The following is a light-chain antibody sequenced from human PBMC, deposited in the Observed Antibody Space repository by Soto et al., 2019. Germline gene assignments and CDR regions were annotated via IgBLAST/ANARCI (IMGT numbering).Light chain of an antibody. CDR2: DVS. CDR3: SSHTISTTGV. Sequence: QSALTQPASVSGSPGQSITISCTGTSSDVGGDYYVSWYQQYPGKAPKLMIHDVSNRPSGVSNRFSGSKSGNTASLTISGLQAEDEADYYCSSHTISTTGVFGTGTKLTVL. CDR1: SSDVGGDYY. J-gene: IGLJ1*01. V-gene: IGLV2-14*01.